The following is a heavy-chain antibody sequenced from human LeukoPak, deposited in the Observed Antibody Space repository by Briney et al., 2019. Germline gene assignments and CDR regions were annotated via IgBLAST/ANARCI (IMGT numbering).Heavy chain of an antibody. CDR3: ARQGYDSSGYLVDY. Sequence: PSEALSLTCTVSGGSISSYYWSWIRQPPGKGLEWTGYIYYSGSTNYNPSLKSRVTISVDTSKNQFSLKLSSVTAADTAVYYCARQGYDSSGYLVDYWGQGTLVTVSS. J-gene: IGHJ4*02. CDR2: IYYSGST. D-gene: IGHD3-22*01. V-gene: IGHV4-59*08. CDR1: GGSISSYY.